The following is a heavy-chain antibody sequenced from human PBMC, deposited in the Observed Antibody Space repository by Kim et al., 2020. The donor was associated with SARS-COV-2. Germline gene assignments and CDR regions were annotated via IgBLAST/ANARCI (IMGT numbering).Heavy chain of an antibody. J-gene: IGHJ5*02. D-gene: IGHD3-3*01. CDR3: TTGYYDFWSGYYWDWFDP. V-gene: IGHV3-15*01. CDR2: IKSKTDGGTT. Sequence: GGSLRLSCAASGFTFSNAWMSWVRQTPGKGLEWVGRIKSKTDGGTTDYAAPVKGRFSISRDESKNTLYLQMNSLKTEDTAVYYCTTGYYDFWSGYYWDWFDPWGQGTLVTVSS. CDR1: GFTFSNAW.